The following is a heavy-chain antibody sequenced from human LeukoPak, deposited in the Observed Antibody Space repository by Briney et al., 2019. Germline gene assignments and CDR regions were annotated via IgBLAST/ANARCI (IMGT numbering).Heavy chain of an antibody. CDR1: GFTFSSYA. D-gene: IGHD6-13*01. J-gene: IGHJ4*02. V-gene: IGHV3-30-3*01. CDR3: ARDQPGIAAAGPDY. CDR2: ISYDGSNK. Sequence: PGGSLRLSCAASGFTFSSYAMHWVRQAPGKGLEWVAVISYDGSNKYYADSVKGRFTISRDNSKNTLYLQMNSLRAEDTAVYYCARDQPGIAAAGPDYWGQGTLVTVSS.